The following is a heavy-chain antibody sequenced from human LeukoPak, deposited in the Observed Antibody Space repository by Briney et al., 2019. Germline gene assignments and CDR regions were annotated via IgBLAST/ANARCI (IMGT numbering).Heavy chain of an antibody. J-gene: IGHJ4*02. CDR1: GFTFTSYG. CDR2: ISSDGNNK. D-gene: IGHD3-10*01. CDR3: AREASGY. Sequence: GGSLRLSCAASGFTFTSYGMHWVRQAPGKGLEWVALISSDGNNKYYADSVKGRFTISRDNSKNTLYLQMNSLRTEDTAVYYCAREASGYWGQGTLVTVSS. V-gene: IGHV3-30*03.